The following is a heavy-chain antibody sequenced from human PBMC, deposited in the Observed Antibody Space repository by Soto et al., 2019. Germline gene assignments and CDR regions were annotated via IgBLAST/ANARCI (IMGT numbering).Heavy chain of an antibody. J-gene: IGHJ4*02. CDR2: INNDGSVT. Sequence: PGGSLRLSCAAAGFTFSSYWMHWVRQAPGKGLVWVSRINNDGSVTIYADSVKGRFTISRDNAKNTLYLQMNSLRVEDTAVYFCVNFPTSGLWGQGTLVTVSS. D-gene: IGHD6-19*01. CDR1: GFTFSSYW. CDR3: VNFPTSGL. V-gene: IGHV3-74*01.